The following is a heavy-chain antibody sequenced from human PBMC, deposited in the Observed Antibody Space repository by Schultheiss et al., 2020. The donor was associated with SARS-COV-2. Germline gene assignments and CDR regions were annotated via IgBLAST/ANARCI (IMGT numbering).Heavy chain of an antibody. V-gene: IGHV3-23*01. CDR1: GFTFSSYA. Sequence: GGSLRLSCAASGFTFSSYAMSWVRQAPGKGLEWVSAISGSGGSTYYADSVRGRFTISRDNARNSLYLQMNTLRVEDTAVYYCARDPHGIDVWGQGTTVTVSS. CDR3: ARDPHGIDV. J-gene: IGHJ6*02. CDR2: ISGSGGST.